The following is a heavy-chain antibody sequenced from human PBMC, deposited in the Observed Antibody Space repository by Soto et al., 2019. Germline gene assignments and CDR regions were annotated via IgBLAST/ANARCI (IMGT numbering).Heavy chain of an antibody. CDR3: ARDTGDRRDGMDV. J-gene: IGHJ6*02. Sequence: GGSLRLSCAASGFTFSSYSMNWVRQAPGKGLEWVSSISSSSSYIYYADSVKGRFTISRDNAKNSLCLQMNSLRAEDTAVYYCARDTGDRRDGMDVWGQGTTVTVSS. D-gene: IGHD7-27*01. CDR1: GFTFSSYS. CDR2: ISSSSSYI. V-gene: IGHV3-21*04.